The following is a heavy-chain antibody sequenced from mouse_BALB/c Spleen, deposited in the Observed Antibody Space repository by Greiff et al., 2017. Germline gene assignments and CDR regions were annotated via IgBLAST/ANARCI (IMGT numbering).Heavy chain of an antibody. J-gene: IGHJ3*01. CDR3: ARSDYGYDEEFDY. CDR1: GFTFSSFG. Sequence: EVQVVESGGGLVQPGGSRKLSCAASGFTFSSFGMHWVRQAPEKGLEWVAYISSGSSTIYYADTVKGRFTISRDNPKNTLFLQMTSLRSEDTAMYYCARSDYGYDEEFDYWGQGTLVTVSA. V-gene: IGHV5-17*02. CDR2: ISSGSSTI. D-gene: IGHD2-2*01.